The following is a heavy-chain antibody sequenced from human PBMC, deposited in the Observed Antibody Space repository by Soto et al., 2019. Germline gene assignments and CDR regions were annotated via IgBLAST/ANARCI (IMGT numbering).Heavy chain of an antibody. J-gene: IGHJ4*02. CDR2: ISYDGSNK. CDR3: AKDQGMTTVTLFDY. Sequence: GGSLRLSCAASGFTFSSYGMHWVRQAPGKGLEWVAVISYDGSNKYYADSVKGRFTISRDNSKNTLYLQMNSLRAEDTAVYYCAKDQGMTTVTLFDYWGQGTLVTVSS. CDR1: GFTFSSYG. V-gene: IGHV3-30*18. D-gene: IGHD4-17*01.